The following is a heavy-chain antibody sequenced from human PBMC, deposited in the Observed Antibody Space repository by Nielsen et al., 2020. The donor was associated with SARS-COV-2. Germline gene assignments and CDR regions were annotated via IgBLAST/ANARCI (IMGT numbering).Heavy chain of an antibody. CDR1: GFTFSDSF. J-gene: IGHJ1*01. D-gene: IGHD2-15*01. V-gene: IGHV3-11*03. CDR2: ISGSGSYT. Sequence: GESLKISCTASGFTFSDSFLSWIRQAPGKGLEWVSYISGSGSYTHYADSLKGRFTISRDNAKNSLYLQMDSLRADDTAFYYCARSGHCNGGICYFTEYFQDWGQGTLVTVSS. CDR3: ARSGHCNGGICYFTEYFQD.